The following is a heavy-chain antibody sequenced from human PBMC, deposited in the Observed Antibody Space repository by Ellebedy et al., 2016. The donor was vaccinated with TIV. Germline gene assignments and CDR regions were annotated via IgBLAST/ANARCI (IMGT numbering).Heavy chain of an antibody. CDR1: GFTFSRYG. CDR2: ISNPGTAI. Sequence: PGGSLRLSCAASGFTFSRYGMTWVRQAPGKGLEWFSFISNPGTAIYYAASVKGRFTVSRDNAQNSLFLQMNSLRAEDTALYFCGRSPVLDHWGQGTLVTVSS. J-gene: IGHJ4*02. V-gene: IGHV3-48*03. CDR3: GRSPVLDH.